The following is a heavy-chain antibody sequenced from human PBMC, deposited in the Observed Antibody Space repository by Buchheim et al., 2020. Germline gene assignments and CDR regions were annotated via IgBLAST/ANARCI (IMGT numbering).Heavy chain of an antibody. D-gene: IGHD4-17*01. J-gene: IGHJ4*02. CDR1: GGSISSSSYY. CDR2: IYYSGST. V-gene: IGHV4-39*07. Sequence: QLQLQESGPGLVKPSGTLSLTCTVSGGSISSSSYYWGWIRQPPGKGLEWIGSIYYSGSTYYNPSLKSRVTISVDTSKNQFSLKLSSVTAADTAVYYCAREGSTVTKAPSPDYWGQGTL. CDR3: AREGSTVTKAPSPDY.